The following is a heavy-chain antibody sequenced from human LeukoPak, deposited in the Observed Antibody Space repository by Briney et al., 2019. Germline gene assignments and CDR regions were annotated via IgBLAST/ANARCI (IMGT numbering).Heavy chain of an antibody. CDR3: ARVGADLAFDI. D-gene: IGHD1-26*01. V-gene: IGHV3-74*01. CDR2: INSDGSST. Sequence: SGGSLRLSCAASGFTFSSYWMHWVRQAPGKGLVWVSRINSDGSSTSYADSVKGRFTISRDNAKNSLYLQMNSLRAEDTAVYYCARVGADLAFDIWGQGTIVTVSS. CDR1: GFTFSSYW. J-gene: IGHJ3*02.